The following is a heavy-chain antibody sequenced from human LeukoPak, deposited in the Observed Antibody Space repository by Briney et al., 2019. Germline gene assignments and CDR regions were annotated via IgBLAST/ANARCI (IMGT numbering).Heavy chain of an antibody. CDR1: GYTFTGYY. CDR3: ARVLPGGPVY. V-gene: IGHV1-2*02. CDR2: INPNSGGT. Sequence: GASVKVSCKASGYTFTGYYMHWVRQAPGQGLEWMGWINPNSGGTNYAQKFQGRVTMTRDTSISTAYMKLSRLRSDDTAVYYCARVLPGGPVYWGQGTLVTVSS. D-gene: IGHD2-15*01. J-gene: IGHJ4*02.